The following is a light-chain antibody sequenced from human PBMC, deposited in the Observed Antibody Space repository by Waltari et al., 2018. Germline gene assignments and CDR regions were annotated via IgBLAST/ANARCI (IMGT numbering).Light chain of an antibody. Sequence: DIQMTQSPSTLSASVGDRVTITCRASQSFSDWLAWYQQKPGTAPKLLIYRASSLKSGVPSRFSGSESGTEFTLTINSLQPDDVATYYCQQYNSYPYTFGQGTKLEIK. CDR2: RAS. V-gene: IGKV1-5*03. CDR3: QQYNSYPYT. CDR1: QSFSDW. J-gene: IGKJ2*01.